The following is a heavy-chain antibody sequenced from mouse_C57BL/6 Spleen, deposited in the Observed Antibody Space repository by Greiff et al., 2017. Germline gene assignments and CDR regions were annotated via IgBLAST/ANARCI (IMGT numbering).Heavy chain of an antibody. D-gene: IGHD1-1*01. CDR3: ITNPLYYGSRADY. V-gene: IGHV14-4*01. CDR2: IDPENGDT. J-gene: IGHJ2*01. CDR1: GFNIKDDY. Sequence: VQLQQSGAELVRPGASVKLSCTASGFNIKDDYMHWVKQRPEQGLEWIGWIDPENGDTEYASKFQGKATITADTSSNTAYLQLSSLTSEDTAVYYCITNPLYYGSRADYWGQGTTLTVSS.